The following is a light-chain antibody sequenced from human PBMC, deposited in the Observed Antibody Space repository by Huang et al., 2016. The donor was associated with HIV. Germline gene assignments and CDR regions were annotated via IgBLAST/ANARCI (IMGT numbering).Light chain of an antibody. CDR2: AAS. CDR1: QSVSSN. V-gene: IGKV3-15*01. CDR3: QQYNNWPRT. J-gene: IGKJ1*01. Sequence: EIVMTQSPATLSVSPGERATLSCRASQSVSSNVAWYQQKPGQAPRLLIYAASTRATGIPARFRGSGSGTEFTLTISSLQSEDFAVYYCQQYNNWPRTFGQGTKVEIK.